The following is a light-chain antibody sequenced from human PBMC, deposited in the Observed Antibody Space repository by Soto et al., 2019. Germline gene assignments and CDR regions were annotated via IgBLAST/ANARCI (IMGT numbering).Light chain of an antibody. CDR2: SNH. J-gene: IGLJ3*02. Sequence: QTVVTQPPSASGTPGQRVTISCSGSSSNIGTYYVYWYQQLPGTAPKLLIYSNHERPSGVPDRFSGSKSGTSASLAISGLRSEDEADYYCAAWDDSLSGPVFGGGTKLTVL. V-gene: IGLV1-47*02. CDR1: SSNIGTYY. CDR3: AAWDDSLSGPV.